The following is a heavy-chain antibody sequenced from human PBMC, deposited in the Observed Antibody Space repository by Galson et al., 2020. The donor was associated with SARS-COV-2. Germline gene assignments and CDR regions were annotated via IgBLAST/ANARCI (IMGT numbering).Heavy chain of an antibody. J-gene: IGHJ5*02. D-gene: IGHD3-10*01. V-gene: IGHV4-39*02. CDR1: GVSIISNNYG. Sequence: ASETLSLTCTVSGVSIISNNYGWAWIRQPPGKGLEWIVTVKSGASTLYNPSLKSRVTMSVDTSRNHFSLRLTSVTAADTAVYFCARHGGPNVVRGVCRDNWFDPWGQGGLVTVSS. CDR3: ARHGGPNVVRGVCRDNWFDP. CDR2: VKSGAST.